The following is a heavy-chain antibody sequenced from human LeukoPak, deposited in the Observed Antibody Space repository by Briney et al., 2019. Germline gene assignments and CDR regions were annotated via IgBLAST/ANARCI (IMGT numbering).Heavy chain of an antibody. D-gene: IGHD2-2*01. Sequence: ASVKVSCKASGYTFTGYYMHWVRQAPGQGLEWMGRINPNSGGTNYAQKFQGRVTMTRDTSISTAYMELSRLRSDDTAVFYCARDYCSSTSCLFDYWGQGTLVTVSS. CDR3: ARDYCSSTSCLFDY. CDR2: INPNSGGT. V-gene: IGHV1-2*06. CDR1: GYTFTGYY. J-gene: IGHJ4*02.